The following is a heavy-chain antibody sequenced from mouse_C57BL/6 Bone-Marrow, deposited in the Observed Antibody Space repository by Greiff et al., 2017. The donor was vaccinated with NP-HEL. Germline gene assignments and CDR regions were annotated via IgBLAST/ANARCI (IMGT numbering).Heavy chain of an antibody. CDR3: ARSGSVVGFDY. D-gene: IGHD1-1*01. Sequence: QVQLKQSGAELVRPGTSVKVSCKASGYAFTNYLIEWVKQRPGQGLEWIGVINPGSGGTNYNEKFKGKATLTADKSSSTAYMQLSSLTSEDSAVYFCARSGSVVGFDYWGQGTTLTVSS. CDR1: GYAFTNYL. V-gene: IGHV1-54*01. CDR2: INPGSGGT. J-gene: IGHJ2*01.